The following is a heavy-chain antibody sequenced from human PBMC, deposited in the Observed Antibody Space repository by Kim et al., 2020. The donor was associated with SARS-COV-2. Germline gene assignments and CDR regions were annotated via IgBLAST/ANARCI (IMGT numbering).Heavy chain of an antibody. CDR2: ISSSSSYI. V-gene: IGHV3-21*01. Sequence: GGSLRLSCAASGFTFSSYSMNWVRQAPGKGLEWVSSISSSSSYIYYADSVKGRFTISRDNAKNSLYLQMNSLRAEDTAVYYCARDLNPIAAAGTGDYWGQGTLVTVSS. CDR1: GFTFSSYS. D-gene: IGHD6-13*01. J-gene: IGHJ4*02. CDR3: ARDLNPIAAAGTGDY.